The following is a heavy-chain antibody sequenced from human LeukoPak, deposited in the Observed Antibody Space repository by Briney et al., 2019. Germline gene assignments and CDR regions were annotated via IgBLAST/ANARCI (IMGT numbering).Heavy chain of an antibody. J-gene: IGHJ4*02. CDR2: INPNSGGT. Sequence: ASVKVSCKASGYTFTGYYMHWVRQAPGQGLEWMGWINPNSGGTNYAQKFQGRVTMTRDTSISTAYMELSRLRSDDTAVYYCARGAGPYSSNWFDYWGQGTLVTVSS. CDR1: GYTFTGYY. D-gene: IGHD6-13*01. CDR3: ARGAGPYSSNWFDY. V-gene: IGHV1-2*02.